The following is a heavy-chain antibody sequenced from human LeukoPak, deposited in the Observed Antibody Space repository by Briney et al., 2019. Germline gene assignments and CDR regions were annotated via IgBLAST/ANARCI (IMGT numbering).Heavy chain of an antibody. V-gene: IGHV3-9*01. Sequence: GGSLRLSCAASGFTFDDYAMHWVRQAPGKGLEWVSGISWNSGSIGYADSVKGRFTISRDNAKNSLYLQMNSLRAEDTALYYCARARTGYSSSWGHFDYWGQGTLVTVSS. D-gene: IGHD6-13*01. J-gene: IGHJ4*02. CDR3: ARARTGYSSSWGHFDY. CDR2: ISWNSGSI. CDR1: GFTFDDYA.